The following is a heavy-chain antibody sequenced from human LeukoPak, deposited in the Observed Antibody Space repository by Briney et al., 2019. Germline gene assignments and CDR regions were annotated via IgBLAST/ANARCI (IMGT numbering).Heavy chain of an antibody. CDR3: AREGLYGSGFLDY. D-gene: IGHD3-10*01. CDR1: GYTFTSYG. J-gene: IGHJ4*02. V-gene: IGHV1-18*01. CDR2: ISAYNGNT. Sequence: ASVKVSCKASGYTFTSYGISWVRQAPGQGLEWMGWISAYNGNTNYAQKFQGRVTITADKSTSTAYMELSSLRSEDTAVYYCAREGLYGSGFLDYWGQGTLVTVSS.